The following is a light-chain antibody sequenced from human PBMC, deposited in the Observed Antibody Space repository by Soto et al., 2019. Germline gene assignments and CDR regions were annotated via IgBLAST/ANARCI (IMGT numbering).Light chain of an antibody. Sequence: QSVMTQPPSVSAAPGQKVTISCSGSSSNIGGNSVSWYQQLPGTAPILLIYDDNKRPSGIPDRFSGSKSGTSATLGITGFQTGDEADYYCGSWDSSLSDDVFGTGTKLTV. CDR1: SSNIGGNS. J-gene: IGLJ1*01. CDR3: GSWDSSLSDDV. CDR2: DDN. V-gene: IGLV1-51*01.